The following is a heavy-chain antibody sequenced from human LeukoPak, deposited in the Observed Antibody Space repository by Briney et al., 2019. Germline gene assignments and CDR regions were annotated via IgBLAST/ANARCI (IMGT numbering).Heavy chain of an antibody. CDR1: GGTFSSYA. CDR2: IIPIFGTA. Sequence: SVKVSCKASGGTFSSYAISWVRQAPGQGLEWMGGIIPIFGTANYAQKFQGRVTMTRNTSISTAYMELSSLRSEDTAVYYCARGVQGIYYYYGMDVWGQGTTVTVSS. CDR3: ARGVQGIYYYYGMDV. D-gene: IGHD6-13*01. V-gene: IGHV1-69*05. J-gene: IGHJ6*02.